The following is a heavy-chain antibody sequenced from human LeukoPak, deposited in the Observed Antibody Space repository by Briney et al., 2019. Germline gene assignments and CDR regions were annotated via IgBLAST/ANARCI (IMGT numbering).Heavy chain of an antibody. CDR3: AKDLNSRHCSSTSCYTLAYYYYGMDV. J-gene: IGHJ6*02. V-gene: IGHV3-23*01. CDR2: ISGSGGST. CDR1: GFTFSSYA. D-gene: IGHD2-2*02. Sequence: GGSLRLSCAASGFTFSSYAMSWVRQAPGKGLEWVSAISGSGGSTYYADSVKGRFTISRDNSKNSLYLQMNSLRTEDTALYYCAKDLNSRHCSSTSCYTLAYYYYGMDVWGQGTTVTVSS.